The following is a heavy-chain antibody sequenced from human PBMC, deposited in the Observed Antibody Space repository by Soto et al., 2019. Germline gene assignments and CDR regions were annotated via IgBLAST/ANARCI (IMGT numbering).Heavy chain of an antibody. CDR3: ARASSRWPWGFDP. V-gene: IGHV4-59*08. Sequence: PSETLSLTCTVSGGSISSYYWSWIRQPPGKGLEWIGYFFYSGSTYYNPSLKSRVTISVDTSKNQFSLKLSFVTAADTAVYYCARASSRWPWGFDPWGQGTLVTAPQ. D-gene: IGHD6-13*01. CDR1: GGSISSYY. J-gene: IGHJ5*02. CDR2: FFYSGST.